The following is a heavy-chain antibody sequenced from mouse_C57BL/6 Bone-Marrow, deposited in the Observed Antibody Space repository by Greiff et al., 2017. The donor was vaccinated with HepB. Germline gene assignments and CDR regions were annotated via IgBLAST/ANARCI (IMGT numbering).Heavy chain of an antibody. V-gene: IGHV5-4*01. CDR3: ARILLCLFDY. CDR2: ISDGGSYT. J-gene: IGHJ2*01. D-gene: IGHD2-1*01. Sequence: EVQRVESGGGLVKPGGSLKLSCAASGFTFSSYAMSWVRQTPEKRLEWVATISDGGSYTYYPDKVKGRFTISRDNAKNNLYLQMSHLKSEDTAMYYCARILLCLFDYWGQGTTLTVAS. CDR1: GFTFSSYA.